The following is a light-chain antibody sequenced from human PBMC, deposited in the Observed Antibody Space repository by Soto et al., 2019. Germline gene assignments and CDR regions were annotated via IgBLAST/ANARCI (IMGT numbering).Light chain of an antibody. CDR1: QGISNY. CDR3: QKYNSAPRT. CDR2: AAS. V-gene: IGKV1-27*01. Sequence: DIQMTQSPSSLSASVGDRVTITCRASQGISNYLAWYQQKPGKVPKLLIYAASTLQSGVPSRFSGSGSGTYFTLTISSLQPEDVETYYCQKYNSAPRTFGQGTQVEIK. J-gene: IGKJ1*01.